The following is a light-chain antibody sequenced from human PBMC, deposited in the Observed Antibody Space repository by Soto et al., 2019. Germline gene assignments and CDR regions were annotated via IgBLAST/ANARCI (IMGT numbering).Light chain of an antibody. CDR3: QQYGSSPRT. CDR1: QSVSSSY. Sequence: EIVLTQSPGALSLYPGERATLSCWASQSVSSSYLAWYQQKPGQAPRLLIYGASTRATGIPDRFSGSGSGTDFTLTISRLEPEDFAVYYCQQYGSSPRTFGQGTKVEIK. J-gene: IGKJ1*01. V-gene: IGKV3-20*01. CDR2: GAS.